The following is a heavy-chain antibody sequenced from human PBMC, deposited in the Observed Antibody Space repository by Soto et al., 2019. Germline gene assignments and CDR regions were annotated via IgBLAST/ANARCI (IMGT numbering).Heavy chain of an antibody. CDR2: MNPNSGNT. CDR1: GYTFTSYD. D-gene: IGHD4-4*01. Sequence: QVQLVQSGAEVKKPGASVKVSCKASGYTFTSYDINWVRQATGQGLEWMGWMNPNSGNTGYAQKFQGRVTMTRNTSISTAYMELSSLRSEDTAVYYCARDHDYRNVRAGGWFDPWGQGTLVTVSS. J-gene: IGHJ5*02. CDR3: ARDHDYRNVRAGGWFDP. V-gene: IGHV1-8*01.